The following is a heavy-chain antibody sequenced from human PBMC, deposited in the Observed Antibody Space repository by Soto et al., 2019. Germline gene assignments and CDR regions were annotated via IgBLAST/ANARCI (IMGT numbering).Heavy chain of an antibody. CDR2: INPSGGST. CDR1: GYTFTGYY. CDR3: TRAPSYGAFDI. J-gene: IGHJ3*02. Sequence: ASVKVSCKASGYTFTGYYIHWVRQAPGQGLEWMGIINPSGGSTTYAQKFQGRVTMTRDTSTSTVYMELSSLRSEDTAVYYCTRAPSYGAFDIWGQGTMVTVS. V-gene: IGHV1-46*03. D-gene: IGHD4-17*01.